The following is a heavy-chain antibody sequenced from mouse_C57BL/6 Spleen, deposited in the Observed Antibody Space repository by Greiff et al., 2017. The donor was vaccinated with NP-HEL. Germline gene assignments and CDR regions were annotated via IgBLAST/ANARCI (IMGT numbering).Heavy chain of an antibody. CDR2: IYIGSGNT. CDR1: GYTFTSYG. J-gene: IGHJ3*01. D-gene: IGHD1-1*01. V-gene: IGHV1-58*01. Sequence: VQLQQSGAELVRPGSSVKMSCKTSGYTFTSYGINWVKQRPGQGLEWIGYIYIGSGNTEYNEKFKGKATLTSDTASSTAYMQLSSLTSEDSENYVCDREKTYGSSSEGFAYWGQGTMVTVSS. CDR3: DREKTYGSSSEGFAY.